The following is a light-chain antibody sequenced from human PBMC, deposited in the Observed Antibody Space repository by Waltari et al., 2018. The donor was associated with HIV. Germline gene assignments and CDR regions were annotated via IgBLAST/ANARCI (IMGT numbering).Light chain of an antibody. CDR2: GAS. J-gene: IGKJ1*01. Sequence: EIVMTQSPATLSVSPGERATLSCRASHGVSNNLDWFQQKPGQAPRLLIYGASTRATGVPGRFSGSGSGKDFTLTISSLQSEDFALYYCHYYATPFHTFGQGTKV. V-gene: IGKV3-15*01. CDR3: HYYATPFHT. CDR1: HGVSNN.